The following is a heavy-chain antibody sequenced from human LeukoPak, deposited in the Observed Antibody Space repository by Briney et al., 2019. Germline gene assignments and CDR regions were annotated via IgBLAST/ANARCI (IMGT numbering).Heavy chain of an antibody. D-gene: IGHD6-19*01. V-gene: IGHV4-59*01. CDR1: GGSISSYY. CDR2: IYYSGST. J-gene: IGHJ4*02. CDR3: AREVSTLAVAGPFFDY. Sequence: SETLSLTCTVSGGSISSYYWSWIRQPPGKGMEWDGYIYYSGSTNYNPSLKSRVTISVDTSKNQFSLKLSSVTAADTAVYYCAREVSTLAVAGPFFDYWGQGTLVTVSS.